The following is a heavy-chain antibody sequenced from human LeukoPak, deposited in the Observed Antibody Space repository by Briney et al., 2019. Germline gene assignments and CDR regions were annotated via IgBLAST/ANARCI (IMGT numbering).Heavy chain of an antibody. CDR1: GGSISSGSHY. Sequence: SSETLSLTCTVSGGSISSGSHYWSWIRQPAGKGLEWIGRIYTSGSTNYNPSLKGRVTISVDTSKNQFSLKLSSVTAADTAVYYCARDPDYWGQGTLVTVSS. J-gene: IGHJ4*02. V-gene: IGHV4-61*02. CDR3: ARDPDY. CDR2: IYTSGST.